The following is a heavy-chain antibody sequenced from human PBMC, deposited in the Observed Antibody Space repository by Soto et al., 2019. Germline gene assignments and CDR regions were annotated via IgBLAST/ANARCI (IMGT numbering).Heavy chain of an antibody. D-gene: IGHD1-7*01. CDR3: AKVFGWNFPNDY. V-gene: IGHV3-23*01. CDR1: GFTFSDYY. Sequence: GGSLRLSCAASGFTFSDYYMIWIRQAPGKGLEWVAVISFDGGSTYYADSVKGRFTISRDNSKNTLYLQMNSLRAEDTAVYYCAKVFGWNFPNDYWGQGTLVTVSS. J-gene: IGHJ4*02. CDR2: ISFDGGST.